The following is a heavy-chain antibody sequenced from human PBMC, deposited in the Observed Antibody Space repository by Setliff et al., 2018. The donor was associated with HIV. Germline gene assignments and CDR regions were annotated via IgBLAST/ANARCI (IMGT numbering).Heavy chain of an antibody. J-gene: IGHJ6*03. Sequence: SETLSLTCTVSGASISSSSHHWAWIRQPPGKGLEYIGNIYYTGSTHHNPSLESRVATSVDTSKNQCSLKLSSVTAADTAVYYCARIVRWELVATSTFFYYYMDDWGKGTTVTVSS. CDR2: IYYTGST. CDR3: ARIVRWELVATSTFFYYYMDD. V-gene: IGHV4-39*01. D-gene: IGHD1-26*01. CDR1: GASISSSSHH.